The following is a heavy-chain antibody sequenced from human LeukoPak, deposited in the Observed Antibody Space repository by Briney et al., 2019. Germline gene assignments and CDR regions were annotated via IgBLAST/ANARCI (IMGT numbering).Heavy chain of an antibody. J-gene: IGHJ4*02. V-gene: IGHV1-46*01. CDR3: ARGGQQLDGLGFDY. Sequence: ASVKVSCKASGYTFTSYYMHWMRQAPGQGLDWMGIINPSDGSTGYAQKFQGRVTMTRDMSTSTVYMELSSLRSEDTAMYYCARGGQQLDGLGFDYWGRGTLVTVSS. CDR1: GYTFTSYY. CDR2: INPSDGST. D-gene: IGHD6-13*01.